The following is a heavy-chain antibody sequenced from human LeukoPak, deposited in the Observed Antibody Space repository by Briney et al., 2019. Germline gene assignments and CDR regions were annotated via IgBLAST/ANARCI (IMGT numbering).Heavy chain of an antibody. Sequence: HPGGFLRLSCAASGFTFSSYAMTWVRQAPGKGLEWVSGLSGNGGSTYYADSVKGRFTISRDNFKNTLYLQMNSLRVEDSGVYYCAKDLMIGTLGWFDPWGQGTLVTVSS. CDR1: GFTFSSYA. CDR3: AKDLMIGTLGWFDP. V-gene: IGHV3-23*01. J-gene: IGHJ5*02. CDR2: LSGNGGST. D-gene: IGHD1-7*01.